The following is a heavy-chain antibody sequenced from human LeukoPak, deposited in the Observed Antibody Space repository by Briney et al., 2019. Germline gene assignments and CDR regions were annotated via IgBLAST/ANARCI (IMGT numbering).Heavy chain of an antibody. V-gene: IGHV3-64D*06. CDR2: VSSNGGST. D-gene: IGHD1-26*01. CDR3: VKGIWATSYFDF. J-gene: IGHJ4*02. CDR1: GFTFSSYA. Sequence: GGSLRLSCSASGFTFSSYAMHWVRQAPGKGLESVSAVSSNGGSTYYADSVKGRFTITRDNSKNTLYLQMSSLRAEDTAVYYFVKGIWATSYFDFWGQGTLVTVSS.